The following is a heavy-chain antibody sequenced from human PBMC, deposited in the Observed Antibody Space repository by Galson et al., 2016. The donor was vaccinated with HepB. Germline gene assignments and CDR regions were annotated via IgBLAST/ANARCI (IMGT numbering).Heavy chain of an antibody. CDR3: ARIDIMITFGGVIGASGFDP. CDR2: IFSNAEK. CDR1: GFSLSNARMG. Sequence: PALVKPTQTLTLTCNVSGFSLSNARMGVSWIRQPPGKALEWLAHIFSNAEKSYSTSLRSRLTLSKGTSKSQVVLIMTNLDPVDTATYYCARIDIMITFGGVIGASGFDPWGQGTLVTVSS. V-gene: IGHV2-26*01. D-gene: IGHD3-16*02. J-gene: IGHJ5*02.